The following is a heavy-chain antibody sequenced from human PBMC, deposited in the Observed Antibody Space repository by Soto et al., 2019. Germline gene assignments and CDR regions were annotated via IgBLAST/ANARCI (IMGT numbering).Heavy chain of an antibody. J-gene: IGHJ5*02. CDR1: GFTFSSYS. D-gene: IGHD1-26*01. CDR3: AREGGSLNWFDP. CDR2: ISHSSSTI. V-gene: IGHV3-48*02. Sequence: PGGSLRLSCAASGFTFSSYSMNWVRQAPGKGLEWVSYISHSSSTIYYADSVKGRFTISRDNAKNSVYLQMNSLRDEDTAVYYCAREGGSLNWFDPWGQGTLVTSPQ.